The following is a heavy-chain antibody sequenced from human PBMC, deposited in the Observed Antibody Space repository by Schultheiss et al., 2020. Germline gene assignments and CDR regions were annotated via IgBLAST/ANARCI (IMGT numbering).Heavy chain of an antibody. CDR3: ARVDSNYSYGMDV. CDR2: IYYSGST. Sequence: SQTLSLTCTVSGGSISSGGYYWSWIRQHPGKGLEWIGYIYYSGSTYYNPSLKSRVTISVDTSKNQFSLKLSSVTAADTAVYYCARVDSNYSYGMDVWGKGTTVTVFS. D-gene: IGHD4-11*01. J-gene: IGHJ6*04. V-gene: IGHV4-31*03. CDR1: GGSISSGGYY.